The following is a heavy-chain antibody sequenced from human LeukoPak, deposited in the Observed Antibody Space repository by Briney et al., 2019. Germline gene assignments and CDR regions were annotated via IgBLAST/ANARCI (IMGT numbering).Heavy chain of an antibody. CDR2: INAGNGNT. D-gene: IGHD3-10*01. V-gene: IGHV1-3*01. J-gene: IGHJ5*02. CDR3: ARVSLDYYGSGRVSWFDP. CDR1: GYTFTSYA. Sequence: ASVKVSCKASGYTFTSYAMHWVRQAPGQRLEWMGWINAGNGNTKYSQKFQGRVTITRDTSASTAYMELSSLRSEDTAVYYCARVSLDYYGSGRVSWFDPWGQGTLATVSS.